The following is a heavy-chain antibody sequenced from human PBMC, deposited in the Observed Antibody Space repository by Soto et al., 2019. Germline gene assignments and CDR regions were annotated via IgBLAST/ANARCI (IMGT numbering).Heavy chain of an antibody. V-gene: IGHV1-58*02. Sequence: SVKVSCKTSGFTFSTSTMQWVRQARGQPLEWIGWIVAVSGNTKYAQKFQERVTITRDMSTNTAYMELSSLSSEDTALYYFAARTGLRYFDWNSAGYAFRIWGQGTMVTVSS. CDR3: AARTGLRYFDWNSAGYAFRI. J-gene: IGHJ3*02. CDR2: IVAVSGNT. CDR1: GFTFSTST. D-gene: IGHD3-9*01.